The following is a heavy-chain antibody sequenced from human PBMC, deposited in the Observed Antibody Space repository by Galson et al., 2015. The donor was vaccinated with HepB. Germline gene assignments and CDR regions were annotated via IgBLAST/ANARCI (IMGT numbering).Heavy chain of an antibody. D-gene: IGHD1-26*01. Sequence: SLRLSCAASGFTFDDYTMHWVRQAPGKGLQWVSLISWDGGSTYYADSVKGRFTISRDNTKNSLYLQMTSLRTEDTALYYCARVEGGSYFFSGGLNYWGQGTLVTVSS. CDR2: ISWDGGST. CDR3: ARVEGGSYFFSGGLNY. V-gene: IGHV3-43*01. J-gene: IGHJ4*02. CDR1: GFTFDDYT.